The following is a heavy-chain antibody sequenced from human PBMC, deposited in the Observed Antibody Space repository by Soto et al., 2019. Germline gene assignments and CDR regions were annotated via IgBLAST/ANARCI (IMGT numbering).Heavy chain of an antibody. V-gene: IGHV1-18*01. Sequence: ATVKVSCRASGYTFTSYGISWVRQAPGQGLEWMGWISAYNGNTNYAQKLQGRVTMTTDTSTSAAYMELRSLRSDDTAVYYCARVYLQLRPRAGKSDPCGPGPL. J-gene: IGHJ5*02. CDR1: GYTFTSYG. CDR3: ARVYLQLRPRAGKSDP. CDR2: ISAYNGNT. D-gene: IGHD1-1*01.